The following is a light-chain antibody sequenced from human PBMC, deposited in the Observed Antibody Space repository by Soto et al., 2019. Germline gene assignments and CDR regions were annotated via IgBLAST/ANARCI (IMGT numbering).Light chain of an antibody. Sequence: DIQMTQSPSTLSASVGDRVTITCRASQSLSSWLAWYQQKPGKAPNLLMYQASSLESGVPSRFSGGGSGTEFTLTISSLQPDDFATYYCLQYNSYPYTFGQGTKLEIK. CDR2: QAS. V-gene: IGKV1-5*03. CDR3: LQYNSYPYT. CDR1: QSLSSW. J-gene: IGKJ2*01.